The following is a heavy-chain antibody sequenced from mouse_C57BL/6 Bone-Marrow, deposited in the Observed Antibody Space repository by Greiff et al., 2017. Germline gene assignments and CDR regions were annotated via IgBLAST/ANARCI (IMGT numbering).Heavy chain of an antibody. Sequence: VQLQQSGAELARPGASVKLSCKASGYTFTSYGISWVKQRTGQGLEWIGEIYPRSGNTYYNEKFKGKATLTADTSSSTAYMELSSLPSEDSAVYVCERGGYSAWFAYWGQGTLVTVSA. CDR3: ERGGYSAWFAY. CDR1: GYTFTSYG. CDR2: IYPRSGNT. J-gene: IGHJ3*01. V-gene: IGHV1-81*01. D-gene: IGHD2-3*01.